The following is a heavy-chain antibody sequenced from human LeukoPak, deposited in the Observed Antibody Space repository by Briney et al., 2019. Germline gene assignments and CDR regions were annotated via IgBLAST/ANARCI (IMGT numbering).Heavy chain of an antibody. J-gene: IGHJ4*02. V-gene: IGHV1-18*01. CDR1: GYTFTSYG. CDR3: ARDRSSSWVYYFDY. CDR2: ISAYNGNT. D-gene: IGHD6-13*01. Sequence: GASVKVSCKASGYTFTSYGISWVRQAPGQGLEWMGWISAYNGNTNYAQKLQGRVTMTTDTSTSTAYMELSSLRSEDTAVYYCARDRSSSWVYYFDYWGQGTLVTVSS.